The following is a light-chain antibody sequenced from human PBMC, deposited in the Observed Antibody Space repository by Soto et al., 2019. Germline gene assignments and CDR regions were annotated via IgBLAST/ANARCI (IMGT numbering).Light chain of an antibody. CDR3: QQRIDWPLT. V-gene: IGKV3-11*01. CDR1: QSIRTY. CDR2: DAS. J-gene: IGKJ4*01. Sequence: EIVLTQSPATLSLSPGEGATLSCRASQSIRTYLGWYQQKPGQAPRLLIYDASNRATGIPARFSGSGSGTDFTLTISSLEPEDFAVYYCQQRIDWPLTFVGGTKVEIK.